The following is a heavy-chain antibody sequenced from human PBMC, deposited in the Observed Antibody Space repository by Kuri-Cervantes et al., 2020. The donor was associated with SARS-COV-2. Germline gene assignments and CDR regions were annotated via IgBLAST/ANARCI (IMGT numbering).Heavy chain of an antibody. CDR1: GGSISSYY. CDR2: IYYSGST. D-gene: IGHD3-10*01. Sequence: SETLSLTCTVSGGSISSYYWSWIRQPPGKGLEWIGSIYYSGSTYYNPSLKSRVTISVDTSKNQFSLKLSSVTAADTAVYYCARMGSGSKLFDYWGQGTLVTGSS. J-gene: IGHJ4*02. V-gene: IGHV4-59*12. CDR3: ARMGSGSKLFDY.